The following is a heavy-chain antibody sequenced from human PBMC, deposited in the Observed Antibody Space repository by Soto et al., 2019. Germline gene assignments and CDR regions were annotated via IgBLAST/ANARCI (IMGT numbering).Heavy chain of an antibody. D-gene: IGHD3-3*02. Sequence: QVQLVESGGGVVQPGRSLRLSCAASGFSFSSYAIQWVRQAAGKWLEWVAVSSYDGTNKYYAESLKGRFTISRDNSKSTLYLRMNSLRAEDTAVYYCARDHFWSGYNLDYWGQGTLVTVSS. CDR3: ARDHFWSGYNLDY. CDR2: SSYDGTNK. CDR1: GFSFSSYA. V-gene: IGHV3-30-3*01. J-gene: IGHJ4*02.